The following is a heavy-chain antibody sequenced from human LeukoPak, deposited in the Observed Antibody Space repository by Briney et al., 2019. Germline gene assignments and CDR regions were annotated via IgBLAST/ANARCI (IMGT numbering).Heavy chain of an antibody. CDR2: INSDGSRI. CDR1: GFPFSDYW. Sequence: GQPLRLSCAASGFPFSDYWMHWVRQVPGKGLEWVSRINSDGSRISYADSVRGRFTISRDNARNTVFLQMNGLRVEDTAVYYCATSPVISRDWGQGTLVSVSS. J-gene: IGHJ4*02. V-gene: IGHV3-74*01. D-gene: IGHD3-22*01. CDR3: ATSPVISRD.